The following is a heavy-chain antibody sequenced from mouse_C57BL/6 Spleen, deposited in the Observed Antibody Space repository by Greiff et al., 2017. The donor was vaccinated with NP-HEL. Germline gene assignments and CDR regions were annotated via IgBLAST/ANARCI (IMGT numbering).Heavy chain of an antibody. CDR1: GYAFSSSW. D-gene: IGHD2-5*01. Sequence: VQLQQSGPELVKPGASVKISCKASGYAFSSSWMNWVKQRPGKGLEWIGRIYPGDGDTNYNGKFKGKATLTADQSSSTAYMQLSSLTSEDSAVYFCARGYYSKGGFDYWGQGTTLTVSS. V-gene: IGHV1-82*01. J-gene: IGHJ2*01. CDR2: IYPGDGDT. CDR3: ARGYYSKGGFDY.